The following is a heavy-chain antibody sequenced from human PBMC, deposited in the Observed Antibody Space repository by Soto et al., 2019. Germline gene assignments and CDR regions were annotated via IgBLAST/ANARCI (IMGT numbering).Heavy chain of an antibody. CDR1: GFTFSSYG. CDR2: TSYDGSNK. CDR3: AKEGYSRRRFQEYYYYYGMDV. V-gene: IGHV3-30*18. Sequence: HPGGSLRLSCAASGFTFSSYGMHWVRQAPGKGLEWVAVTSYDGSNKYYADSVKGRFTISRDNSKNTLYLQMNSLRAEDTAVYYRAKEGYSRRRFQEYYYYYGMDVWGQGTTVTVSS. J-gene: IGHJ6*02. D-gene: IGHD3-16*02.